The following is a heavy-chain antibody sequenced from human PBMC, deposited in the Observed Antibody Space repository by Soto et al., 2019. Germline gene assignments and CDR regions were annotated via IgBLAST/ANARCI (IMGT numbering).Heavy chain of an antibody. CDR2: IYHSGST. CDR3: ARKYCSGGSCYSGYYYMDV. J-gene: IGHJ6*03. Sequence: PSETLSLTCTVSGGSISSSSYYWGWIRQPPGKGLEWIGSIYHSGSTNYNPSLKSRVTISVDTSKNQFSLKLSSVTAADTAVYYCARKYCSGGSCYSGYYYMDVWGKGTTVTVSS. CDR1: GGSISSSSYY. D-gene: IGHD2-15*01. V-gene: IGHV4-39*07.